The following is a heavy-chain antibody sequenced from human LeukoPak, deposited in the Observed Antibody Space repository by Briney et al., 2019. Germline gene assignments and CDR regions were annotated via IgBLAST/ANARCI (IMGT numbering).Heavy chain of an antibody. CDR2: ISYDGSNE. Sequence: GGSLRLSCAASGFTFSTYGMNWVRQAPGKGLDWVAAISYDGSNEFYADSVKGRITISRDNSKNTPYLQMNSLRAEDTAVYYCAKGQGLYAPLRNYGMDVWGQGTPVTVSS. V-gene: IGHV3-30*18. CDR1: GFTFSTYG. CDR3: AKGQGLYAPLRNYGMDV. J-gene: IGHJ6*02. D-gene: IGHD2-2*01.